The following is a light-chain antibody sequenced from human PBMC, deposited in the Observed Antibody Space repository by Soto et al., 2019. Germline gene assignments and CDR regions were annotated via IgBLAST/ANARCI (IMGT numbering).Light chain of an antibody. CDR3: QHRNNWPSS. V-gene: IGKV3-11*01. CDR1: QSVGSY. Sequence: EIVLTQSPATLSLYPGERATLSCRASQSVGSYLAWYQQKPGQAPRLLIYDAFNRATGIPARFSGSGSGTDFTLTISSLEPEDFVVYFCQHRNNWPSSFGPGTKVDIK. J-gene: IGKJ3*01. CDR2: DAF.